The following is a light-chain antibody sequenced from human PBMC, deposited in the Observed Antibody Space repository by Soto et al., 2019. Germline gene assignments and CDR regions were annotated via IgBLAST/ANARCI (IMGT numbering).Light chain of an antibody. V-gene: IGKV1-5*01. Sequence: DIQMTQSPSTLSASVGDRVTITCRASQRISSWLAWYQQKPGKAPKLLIYDASSLESGVPSRFSGSGSGTEFTLTLSSLQPDDFATYYCQQYNSYPSFGQGTKVEIK. CDR3: QQYNSYPS. CDR2: DAS. J-gene: IGKJ1*01. CDR1: QRISSW.